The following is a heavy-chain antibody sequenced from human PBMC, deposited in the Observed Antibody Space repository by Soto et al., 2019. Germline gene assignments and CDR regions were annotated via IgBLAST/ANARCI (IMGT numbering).Heavy chain of an antibody. CDR1: GFSFSNFA. J-gene: IGHJ4*02. CDR2: ITGSGGSA. Sequence: EVKLLESGGGLVQPGGSLRLSCEASGFSFSNFALGWVRQAPGKGLEWVSSITGSGGSAFYAGSVKGRFTVSRDNSKSTLSLQMNSLRAEDTAVYYCAKERLLLWFGQFNVWGQGALVTVSS. CDR3: AKERLLLWFGQFNV. D-gene: IGHD3-10*01. V-gene: IGHV3-23*01.